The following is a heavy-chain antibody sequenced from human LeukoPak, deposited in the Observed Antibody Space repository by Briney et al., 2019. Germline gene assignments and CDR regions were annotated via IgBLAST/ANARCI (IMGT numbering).Heavy chain of an antibody. CDR1: GGSISSSSYY. V-gene: IGHV4-39*07. J-gene: IGHJ4*02. D-gene: IGHD2-15*01. Sequence: SETLSLTCTVSGGSISSSSYYWGWIRQPPGKGLEWIGSIYYSGSTYYNPSLKSRVTISVDTSKNQFSLKLSSVTAADTAVYYCTRPAGGYCSGGSCSMSSTNTDYWGQGTLVTVSS. CDR2: IYYSGST. CDR3: TRPAGGYCSGGSCSMSSTNTDY.